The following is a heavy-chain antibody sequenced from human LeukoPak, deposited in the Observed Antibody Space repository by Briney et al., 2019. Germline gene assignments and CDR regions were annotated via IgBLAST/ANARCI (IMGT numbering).Heavy chain of an antibody. Sequence: GGSLRLSCAASGFTFSSYSMNWVRQAPGKGLEWVSSISSSSSYIYYADSVKGRFTISRDNAKNSLYLQMNSLRADDTAVYYCARGGSGSGYYYGLDVWGQGTTVTVSS. CDR2: ISSSSSYI. J-gene: IGHJ6*02. V-gene: IGHV3-21*04. CDR3: ARGGSGSGYYYGLDV. D-gene: IGHD3-10*01. CDR1: GFTFSSYS.